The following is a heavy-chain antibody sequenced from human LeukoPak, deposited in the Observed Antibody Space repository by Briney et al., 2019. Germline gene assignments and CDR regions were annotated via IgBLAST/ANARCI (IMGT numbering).Heavy chain of an antibody. V-gene: IGHV4-59*08. D-gene: IGHD3-22*01. CDR3: ARQSDDMGYFQH. CDR2: IYYRGRT. J-gene: IGHJ1*01. CDR1: GGSLSSYY. Sequence: SETLSLTCTVSGGSLSSYYWSWIRQPPGKGLEWIGYIYYRGRTKYNPSLQSRVTISVDTSRNQFSLRLSSVTAADTAVYYCARQSDDMGYFQHWGQGTLVTVSS.